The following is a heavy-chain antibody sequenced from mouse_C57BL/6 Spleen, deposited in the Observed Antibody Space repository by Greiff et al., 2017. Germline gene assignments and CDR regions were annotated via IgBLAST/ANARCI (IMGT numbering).Heavy chain of an antibody. CDR1: GYSITSGYY. V-gene: IGHV3-6*01. CDR2: ISYDGSN. Sequence: EVQLQQSGPGLVKPSQSLSLTCSVTGYSITSGYYWNWIRQFPGNKQEWMGYISYDGSNNYNPSLKNRISITRDTSKNQVFLKLNSVTTEDTATYYCARAGASYNAMDYWGQGTSVTVSS. CDR3: ARAGASYNAMDY. J-gene: IGHJ4*01. D-gene: IGHD3-3*01.